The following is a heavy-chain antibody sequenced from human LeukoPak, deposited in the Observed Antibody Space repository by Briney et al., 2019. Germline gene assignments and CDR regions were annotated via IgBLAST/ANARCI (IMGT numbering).Heavy chain of an antibody. CDR2: INPNSGGT. CDR1: GYTFTGYY. D-gene: IGHD3-22*01. Sequence: ASVKVSCKASGYTFTGYYMPWVRQAPGQGLEWMGWINPNSGGTNYAQKFQGRVTMTRDTSISTAYMELSRLRSDDTAVYYCARDPIPMIVENDAFDIWGQGTMVTVSS. J-gene: IGHJ3*02. CDR3: ARDPIPMIVENDAFDI. V-gene: IGHV1-2*02.